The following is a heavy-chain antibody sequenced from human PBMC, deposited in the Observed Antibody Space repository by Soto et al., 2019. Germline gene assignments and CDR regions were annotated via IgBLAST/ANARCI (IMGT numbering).Heavy chain of an antibody. V-gene: IGHV3-30-3*01. CDR3: ASAVVVPAAPIDY. CDR1: GFTFSSYA. Sequence: GGSLRLSCAASGFTFSSYAMHWVRQAPGKGLEWVAVISYDGSNKYYADSVKGRFTISRDNSKNTLYLQMNSLRAEDTAVYYCASAVVVPAAPIDYWGQGTLVTVSS. D-gene: IGHD2-2*01. J-gene: IGHJ4*02. CDR2: ISYDGSNK.